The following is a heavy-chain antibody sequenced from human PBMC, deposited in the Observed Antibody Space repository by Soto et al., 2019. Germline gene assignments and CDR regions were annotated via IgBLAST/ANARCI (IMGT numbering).Heavy chain of an antibody. CDR3: AREVGSSSPYYYGMDV. Sequence: ASAILSYTASGYTFPSYYMHLLRQAPGQGLEWMGIINPSGGSTSYAQKFQGRVTMTRDTSTSTVYMELSSLRSEDTAVYYCAREVGSSSPYYYGMDVWGEGTTVTGSS. J-gene: IGHJ6*04. CDR2: INPSGGST. V-gene: IGHV1-46*01. D-gene: IGHD6-13*01. CDR1: GYTFPSYY.